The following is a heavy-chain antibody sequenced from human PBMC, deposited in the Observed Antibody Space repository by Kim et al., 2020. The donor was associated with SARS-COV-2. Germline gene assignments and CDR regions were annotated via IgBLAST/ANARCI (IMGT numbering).Heavy chain of an antibody. Sequence: ADSVKGRFTISRDNSKNTLYLQMNSLRAEDTAVYYCARDFHQFGNTMGGAWGQGTLVTVSS. CDR3: ARDFHQFGNTMGGA. J-gene: IGHJ5*02. D-gene: IGHD3-10*01. V-gene: IGHV3-30*07.